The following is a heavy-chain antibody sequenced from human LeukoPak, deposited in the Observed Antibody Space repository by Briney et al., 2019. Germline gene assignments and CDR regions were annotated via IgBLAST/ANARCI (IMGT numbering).Heavy chain of an antibody. CDR3: ARTRTFYYGSGSYGRHSDY. CDR2: IDWDDDK. Sequence: SGPTLVNPTQTLTLTCSFSGFSLRTSGMRVSWIRQPPGKALEWLALIDWDDDKYYSTSLKTRLTISKDTSKNQVVLTMTNMDPVDTATYYCARTRTFYYGSGSYGRHSDYWGQGTLVTVSS. D-gene: IGHD3-10*01. J-gene: IGHJ4*02. V-gene: IGHV2-70*01. CDR1: GFSLRTSGMR.